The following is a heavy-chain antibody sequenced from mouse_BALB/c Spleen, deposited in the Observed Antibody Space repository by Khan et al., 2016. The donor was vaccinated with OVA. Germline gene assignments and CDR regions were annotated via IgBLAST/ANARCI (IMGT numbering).Heavy chain of an antibody. CDR3: TRLAYYYNSEGFAY. V-gene: IGHV5-6*01. Sequence: EVKLVESGGDLVKPGGSLKLSCAASGFTFSTYGMSWVRQNPDKRLEWVATISSGGSYTYYVDSVKGRFPISRDNAKNTLELQMSSLKSEDTAMYYCTRLAYYYNSEGFAYWGQGTLVTVSA. CDR2: ISSGGSYT. J-gene: IGHJ3*01. D-gene: IGHD1-1*02. CDR1: GFTFSTYG.